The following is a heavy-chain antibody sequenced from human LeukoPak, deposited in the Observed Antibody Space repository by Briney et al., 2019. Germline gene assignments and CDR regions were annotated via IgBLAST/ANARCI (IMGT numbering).Heavy chain of an antibody. CDR3: AKGKYYDSCGYSSNSLDY. J-gene: IGHJ4*02. CDR2: ISYDGSNK. D-gene: IGHD3-22*01. Sequence: GGSLRLSCAASGFTFSSYGMHWVRQAPGKGLEWVAVISYDGSNKYYADSVKGRFTISRDNSKNTLYLQMNSLRAEDTAVYYCAKGKYYDSCGYSSNSLDYWGQGTLVTVSS. V-gene: IGHV3-30*18. CDR1: GFTFSSYG.